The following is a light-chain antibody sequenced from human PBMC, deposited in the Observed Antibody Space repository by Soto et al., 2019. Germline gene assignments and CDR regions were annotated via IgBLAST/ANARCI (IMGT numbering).Light chain of an antibody. CDR2: DAS. J-gene: IGKJ2*01. V-gene: IGKV3-20*01. Sequence: EIVLTQSPGTLSLSPGERATLTCRASQSVSRNYLAWYQQKPGQAPRLLMYDASSRATGIPDRFSGSGSGTDFTLTISRLEPEDFAVYYCQQFGTSFPYNFGQGTKLDIK. CDR1: QSVSRNY. CDR3: QQFGTSFPYN.